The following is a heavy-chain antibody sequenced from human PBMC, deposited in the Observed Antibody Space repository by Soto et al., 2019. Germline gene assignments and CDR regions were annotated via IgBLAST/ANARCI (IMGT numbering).Heavy chain of an antibody. V-gene: IGHV3-21*01. CDR2: ISSSSSYI. J-gene: IGHJ5*02. Sequence: GGSLRLSCAASGFTFSSYSMNWVRQAPGKGLEWVSSISSSSSYIYYADSVKGRFTISRDNAKNSLYLQMNSLRAEDTAVYYCARDTPAPNWFDPWGQGTLVTVSS. CDR3: ARDTPAPNWFDP. CDR1: GFTFSSYS.